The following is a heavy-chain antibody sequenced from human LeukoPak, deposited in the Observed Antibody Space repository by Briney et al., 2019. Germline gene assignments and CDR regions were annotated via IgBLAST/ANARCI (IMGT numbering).Heavy chain of an antibody. CDR3: ARRDGYGAYDI. Sequence: GGSLRLSCAASGFTFDDYGMSWVRQAPGKGLEWVSGISWNGGSTGYADSVKGRFTISRANAKNSLYLQMNSLRAEDTALYYCARRDGYGAYDIWGQGTMVTVSS. D-gene: IGHD5-24*01. J-gene: IGHJ3*02. V-gene: IGHV3-20*04. CDR1: GFTFDDYG. CDR2: ISWNGGST.